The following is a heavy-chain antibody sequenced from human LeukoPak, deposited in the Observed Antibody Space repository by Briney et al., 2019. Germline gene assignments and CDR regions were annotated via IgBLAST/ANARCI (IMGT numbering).Heavy chain of an antibody. CDR2: IYYSGST. J-gene: IGHJ3*02. CDR3: ARGPSGDAFDI. V-gene: IGHV4-59*01. CDR1: GGSISSYY. Sequence: PSETLSLTCTVSGGSISSYYWSWIRQPPGKGLEWIGYIYYSGSTNYNPSLKSRVTISVDTSKNQFSLKLSSVTAADTAVYCCARGPSGDAFDIWGQGTMVTVSS.